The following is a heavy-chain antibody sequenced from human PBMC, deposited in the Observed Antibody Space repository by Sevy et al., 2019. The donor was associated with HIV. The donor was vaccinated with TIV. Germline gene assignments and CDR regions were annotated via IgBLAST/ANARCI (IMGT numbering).Heavy chain of an antibody. J-gene: IGHJ6*02. V-gene: IGHV3-30*18. CDR3: AKDRLGNYYYDGMDV. CDR1: GFTFSSYG. Sequence: GGSLRLSCAASGFTFSSYGMHWVRQAPGKGLEWVAVISYDGSNKYYADSVKGRFTISRVNSKNTLYLQMNSLRAEDTAVYYRAKDRLGNYYYDGMDVWGQGTTVTVSS. D-gene: IGHD1-1*01. CDR2: ISYDGSNK.